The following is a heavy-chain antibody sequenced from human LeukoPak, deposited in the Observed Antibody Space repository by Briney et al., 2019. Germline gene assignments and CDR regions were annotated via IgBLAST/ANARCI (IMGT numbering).Heavy chain of an antibody. CDR3: VRDLDWGAYDY. CDR1: GFTFSSYG. J-gene: IGHJ4*02. V-gene: IGHV3-23*01. D-gene: IGHD3-9*01. CDR2: TSGSGAST. Sequence: GGSLRLSCAASGFTFSSYGMHWVRQAPGKGLEWVSGTSGSGASTYQAVSVKGRFTISRDNSKNTLHLQMNSLRIEDTAVYYCVRDLDWGAYDYWGQGTLVTVSS.